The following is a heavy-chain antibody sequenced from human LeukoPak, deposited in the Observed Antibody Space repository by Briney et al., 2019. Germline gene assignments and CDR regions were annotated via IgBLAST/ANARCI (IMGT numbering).Heavy chain of an antibody. V-gene: IGHV3-43*02. J-gene: IGHJ1*01. CDR3: AKVYRYYDSSCQH. CDR2: ISGDGRST. D-gene: IGHD3-22*01. Sequence: GGSLRLSCAASGFTFDDYAMHWVRQAPGKGLEWVSLISGDGRSTYFADFVKGRFTISRDHSKNALYLQMNSLRTEDTALYYCAKVYRYYDSSCQHWGQGTLVTVSS. CDR1: GFTFDDYA.